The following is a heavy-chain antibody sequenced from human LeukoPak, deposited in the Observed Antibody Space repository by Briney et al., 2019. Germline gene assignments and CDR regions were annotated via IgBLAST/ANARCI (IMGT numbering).Heavy chain of an antibody. D-gene: IGHD3-10*01. CDR2: IKQDGSEK. V-gene: IGHV3-7*01. Sequence: GGSLRLCCAASGFTFSDYWMNWVRQAPGKGLEWVANIKQDGSEKYYVDSVKGRFTTSRDNAKNSLYLQMNSLRAEDTAVYYCATYDSSTGNLDYWGQGTLVTVSS. J-gene: IGHJ4*02. CDR3: ATYDSSTGNLDY. CDR1: GFTFSDYW.